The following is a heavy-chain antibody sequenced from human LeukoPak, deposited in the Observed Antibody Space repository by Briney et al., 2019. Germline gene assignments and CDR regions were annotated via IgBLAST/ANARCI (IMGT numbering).Heavy chain of an antibody. D-gene: IGHD3-3*01. CDR1: GYTFTSYG. J-gene: IGHJ5*02. CDR3: AREKHSDFWSGYSLDP. Sequence: ASVKVSCKASGYTFTSYGISWVRQAPGQGLEWMGWISAYNGNTNYAQKLQGRVTMTTDTSTSTAYMELSSLRSEDTAVYYCAREKHSDFWSGYSLDPWGQGTLVTVSS. V-gene: IGHV1-18*01. CDR2: ISAYNGNT.